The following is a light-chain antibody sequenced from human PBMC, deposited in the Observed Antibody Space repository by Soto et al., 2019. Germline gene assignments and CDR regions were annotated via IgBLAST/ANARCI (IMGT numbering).Light chain of an antibody. CDR2: DVS. J-gene: IGLJ1*01. Sequence: QSALTQPASVSGSPGQSITISCTGTRSDVGGSNYVSWYQQHPGKAPKLMIYDVSNRPSGVSNRFSGSKSGNTASLTISGLQAEDEADYYSSSYTSSSTYVFGTGTKLTVL. V-gene: IGLV2-14*01. CDR3: SSYTSSSTYV. CDR1: RSDVGGSNY.